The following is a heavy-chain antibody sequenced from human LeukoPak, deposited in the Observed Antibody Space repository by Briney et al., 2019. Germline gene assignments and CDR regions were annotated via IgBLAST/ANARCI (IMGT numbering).Heavy chain of an antibody. CDR3: ARVWSPPYTSSWPYYFDY. D-gene: IGHD6-13*01. J-gene: IGHJ4*02. CDR2: ISRSSSYI. CDR1: GFAFSSYS. V-gene: IGHV3-21*01. Sequence: GGSLRLPCAASGFAFSSYSMNWVRQAPGKGLEWVSSISRSSSYIYYVDSVKGRFTISRDNAKNSLYLQMNSLRAEDTAVYYCARVWSPPYTSSWPYYFDYWGQGTLVTVSS.